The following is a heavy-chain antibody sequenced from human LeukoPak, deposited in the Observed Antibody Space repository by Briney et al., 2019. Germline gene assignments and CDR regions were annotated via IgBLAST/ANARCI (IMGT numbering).Heavy chain of an antibody. CDR2: ISNRGSTI. Sequence: SGGSLRLSCAASGITFSSYEMNWVSQAPGKGLEWVSYISNRGSTIYYADSVKGRFTISRDNAKNSMYLQMNSLRAEDTAVYYCARLHYSSSWIGAYWGQGALVTVCS. V-gene: IGHV3-48*03. D-gene: IGHD6-13*01. J-gene: IGHJ4*02. CDR1: GITFSSYE. CDR3: ARLHYSSSWIGAY.